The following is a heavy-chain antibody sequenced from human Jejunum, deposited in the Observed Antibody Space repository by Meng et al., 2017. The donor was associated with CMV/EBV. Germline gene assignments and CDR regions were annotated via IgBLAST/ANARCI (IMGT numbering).Heavy chain of an antibody. V-gene: IGHV3-11*05. CDR1: GFTFRDQY. CDR3: ARWGPSCYADY. J-gene: IGHJ4*02. Sequence: QVRVVESGGGLVKPGGCLSCSCPASGFTFRDQYMTWIRQAPGKGLEWVSFISSRSSYKNHADAVKGRFTISRDNAKNSLYLQMDSLRVEDTAVYYCARWGPSCYADYWGQGTLVTVSS. D-gene: IGHD2-2*01. CDR2: ISSRSSYK.